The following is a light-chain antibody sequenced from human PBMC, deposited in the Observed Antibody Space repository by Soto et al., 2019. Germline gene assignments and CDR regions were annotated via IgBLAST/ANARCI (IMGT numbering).Light chain of an antibody. V-gene: IGKV3-20*01. CDR1: QSISSNY. Sequence: EIVLTQSRGTLSLSPGERASLSCRASQSISSNYLAWYQQRPGQAPRVLIYGASSRATGIPDRFSGSGSGTDFTLTISRLEPEDFAVYYCHHYGGSPQTFGQGT. J-gene: IGKJ1*01. CDR3: HHYGGSPQT. CDR2: GAS.